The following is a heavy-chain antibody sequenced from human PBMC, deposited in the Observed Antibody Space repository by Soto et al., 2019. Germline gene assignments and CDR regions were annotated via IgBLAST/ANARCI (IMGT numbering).Heavy chain of an antibody. CDR1: GGTSSSFG. V-gene: IGHV1-69*11. CDR2: IVPSLDTT. Sequence: QVHLVQSGTEVKKPGSSVKVSGKASGGTSSSFGFSWLRQAPGQGLEWMGMIVPSLDTTNYAQKFQARVTITADEVTSTAYMELRSLRSEDTAVYYCARWPQPRYTADPYAVDVWGQGTRVIVSS. D-gene: IGHD3-16*02. J-gene: IGHJ6*02. CDR3: ARWPQPRYTADPYAVDV.